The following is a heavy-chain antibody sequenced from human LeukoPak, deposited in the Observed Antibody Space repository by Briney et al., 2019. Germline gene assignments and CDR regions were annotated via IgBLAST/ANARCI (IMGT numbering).Heavy chain of an antibody. Sequence: PGGSLRLSCAASGFTFSSYGMPWVRQAPGKGLEWVAVISYDGSNKYYADSVKGRFTISRDNSKNTLYLQMNSLRAEDTAVYYCAKAIAEDDAFDIWGQGTMVTVSS. D-gene: IGHD6-13*01. V-gene: IGHV3-30*18. J-gene: IGHJ3*02. CDR2: ISYDGSNK. CDR3: AKAIAEDDAFDI. CDR1: GFTFSSYG.